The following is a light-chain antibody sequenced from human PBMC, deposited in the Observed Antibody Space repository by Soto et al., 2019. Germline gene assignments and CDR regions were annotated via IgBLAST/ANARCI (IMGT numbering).Light chain of an antibody. Sequence: QSVLTQPASVSGSPGQSITISCTGTTSDVGAYNYVSWYQQHPGKVPKLMIYDVSRRPSGVSDRFSGSKSGNTASLTISGLQAEDEADYYCSSYTTISTVVFGGGTKVTVL. CDR2: DVS. CDR3: SSYTTISTVV. J-gene: IGLJ2*01. V-gene: IGLV2-14*01. CDR1: TSDVGAYNY.